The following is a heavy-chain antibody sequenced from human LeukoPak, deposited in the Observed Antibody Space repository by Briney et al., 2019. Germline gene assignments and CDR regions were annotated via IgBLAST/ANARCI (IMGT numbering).Heavy chain of an antibody. CDR3: GRGHWGLDY. CDR1: GITFSDSH. CDR2: ISNTGNSI. Sequence: PGGSLRLSCAASGITFSDSHMTWNRQVPGKGLEWVSYISNTGNSIEYADSVKGRFTTSRDNAKSSVYLQMNSLRAEDTAVYYCGRGHWGLDYWGQGALVTVSS. D-gene: IGHD7-27*01. V-gene: IGHV3-11*04. J-gene: IGHJ4*02.